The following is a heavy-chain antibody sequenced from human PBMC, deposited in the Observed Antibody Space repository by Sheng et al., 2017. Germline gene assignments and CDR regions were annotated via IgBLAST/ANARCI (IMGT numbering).Heavy chain of an antibody. CDR1: GFTFSSYE. CDR2: ISSSGSTI. CDR3: ARGFHSSTYFPFYFDY. V-gene: IGHV3-48*03. D-gene: IGHD3-22*01. J-gene: IGHJ4*02. Sequence: EVRLVESGGGLVQPGGSLRLSCAASGFTFSSYEMNWVRQAPGKGLEWVSYISSSGSTIYYADSVKGRFTISRDNAKNSLYLQMNSLRAEDTAIYYCARGFHSSTYFPFYFDYWGQGTLVTVSS.